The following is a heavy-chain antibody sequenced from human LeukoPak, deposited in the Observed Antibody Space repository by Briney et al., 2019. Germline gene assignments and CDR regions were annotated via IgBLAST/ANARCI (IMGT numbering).Heavy chain of an antibody. CDR1: GGSISSYY. J-gene: IGHJ1*01. Sequence: SETLSLTCTVSGGSISSYYWSWIRQPPGKGLEWIGYIYYSGSTNYNPSLKSRVTISVDTSKNQFSLKLSSVTAADTAVYYCARAVAGKKYFQHWGQGTLVTVSS. CDR2: IYYSGST. D-gene: IGHD6-19*01. CDR3: ARAVAGKKYFQH. V-gene: IGHV4-59*12.